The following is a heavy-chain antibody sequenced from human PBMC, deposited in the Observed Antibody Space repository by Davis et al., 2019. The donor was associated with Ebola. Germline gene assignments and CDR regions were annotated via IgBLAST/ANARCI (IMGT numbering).Heavy chain of an antibody. CDR1: GFTFTDYA. J-gene: IGHJ4*02. V-gene: IGHV3-23*01. Sequence: GESLKISCAASGFTFTDYAMSWVRQAPGKGLEWVSRISGGSDNIDYADSVKGRFTISRDNSRNTLYLQMNSLRADDTAVYYCGLLGYTLLGHWGQGTPVTVSS. D-gene: IGHD6-13*01. CDR2: ISGGSDNI. CDR3: GLLGYTLLGH.